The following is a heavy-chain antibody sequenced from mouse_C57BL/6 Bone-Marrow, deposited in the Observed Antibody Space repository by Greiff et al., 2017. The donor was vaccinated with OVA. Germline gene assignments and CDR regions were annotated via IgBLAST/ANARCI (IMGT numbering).Heavy chain of an antibody. Sequence: EVQLQQSGAELVRPGASVKLSCTASGFNIKDDYMHWVKQRPEQGLEWIGWIDPENGDTAYASKFQGKATITADTSSNTAYLQLSSLTSEDTAVYYCLLAWFAYWGQGTLVTVSA. V-gene: IGHV14-4*01. CDR1: GFNIKDDY. J-gene: IGHJ3*01. CDR3: LLAWFAY. CDR2: IDPENGDT.